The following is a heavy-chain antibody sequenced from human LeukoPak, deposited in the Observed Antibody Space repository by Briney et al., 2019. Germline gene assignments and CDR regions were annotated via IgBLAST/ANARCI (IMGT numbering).Heavy chain of an antibody. V-gene: IGHV4-31*03. J-gene: IGHJ3*02. D-gene: IGHD3-10*01. Sequence: SQTPSLTCTVSGDSIFSASYYWGWLRQPPGKGLEWIGFIYYSGNTYYSSSLRSRISISIDTSNNQFSLSLSSVTVADTAVYYCAREGTAHAFDIWGRGTMVTVSS. CDR3: AREGTAHAFDI. CDR2: IYYSGNT. CDR1: GDSIFSASYY.